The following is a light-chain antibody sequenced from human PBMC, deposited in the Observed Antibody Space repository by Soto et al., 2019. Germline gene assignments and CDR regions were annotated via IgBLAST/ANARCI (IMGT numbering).Light chain of an antibody. V-gene: IGKV1-5*01. J-gene: IGKJ5*01. CDR1: QSIENS. CDR2: GAS. Sequence: DIQMTQSPSTLSASVGDRVTITCRASQSIENSLAWYQQKPGKAPKFLIYGASSLGSGVPSRFSGSGSGTEFTLTISSLQPDDFATYYCQQYNSYSGTFGQGTRLEIK. CDR3: QQYNSYSGT.